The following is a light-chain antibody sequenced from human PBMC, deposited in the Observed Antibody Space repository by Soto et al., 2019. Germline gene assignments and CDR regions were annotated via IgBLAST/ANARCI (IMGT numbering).Light chain of an antibody. CDR1: SSDVGGYNY. CDR2: DVT. V-gene: IGLV2-11*01. Sequence: QPVLTQPPSVSGSPGQSVTISCTGTSSDVGGYNYVSWYQQHPGKAPKLVIYDVTKRPSGVPDRFSGSKSGNTASLTISGLQAEDEADYFCCSYAGSYTFVVFGGGTKVTVL. J-gene: IGLJ2*01. CDR3: CSYAGSYTFVV.